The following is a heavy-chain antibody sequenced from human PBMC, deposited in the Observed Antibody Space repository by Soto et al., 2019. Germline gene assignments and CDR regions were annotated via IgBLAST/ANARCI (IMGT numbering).Heavy chain of an antibody. CDR1: GGSFSGYY. Sequence: QVQLQQWGAGLLKPSETLSLTCAVYGGSFSGYYWSWIRQPPGKGLEWIGEINHSGGTNYNPSLKSRVTISVDTSKNQFSLKLSSVTAADTAVYYCARGARSGARFDPWGQGTLVTVSS. D-gene: IGHD3-10*01. CDR3: ARGARSGARFDP. V-gene: IGHV4-34*01. CDR2: INHSGGT. J-gene: IGHJ5*02.